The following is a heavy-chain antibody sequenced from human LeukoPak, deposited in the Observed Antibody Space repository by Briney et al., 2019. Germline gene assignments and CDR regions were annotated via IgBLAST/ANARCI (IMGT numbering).Heavy chain of an antibody. Sequence: EWVANIKQDESEKYYVDSVKGRFTISRDNAKNSLYLQMNSLRAEDTAVYYCARDSGGSFDYWGQGTLVTVSS. V-gene: IGHV3-7*01. J-gene: IGHJ4*02. CDR3: ARDSGGSFDY. D-gene: IGHD1-26*01. CDR2: IKQDESEK.